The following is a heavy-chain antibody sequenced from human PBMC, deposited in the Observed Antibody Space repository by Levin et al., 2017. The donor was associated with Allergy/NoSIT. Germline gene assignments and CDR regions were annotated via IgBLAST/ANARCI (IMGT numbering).Heavy chain of an antibody. CDR3: ARGSYGAFEY. J-gene: IGHJ4*02. Sequence: ASVKVSCAASGFTFSIYSMNWVRQAPGKGLEWVSSINDWSLTIHYADSVNGRFTISRDNAKNSLFLHMNSLRVEDTALYYCARGSYGAFEYWGQGILVTVSS. CDR2: INDWSLTI. V-gene: IGHV3-48*04. CDR1: GFTFSIYS. D-gene: IGHD3-16*01.